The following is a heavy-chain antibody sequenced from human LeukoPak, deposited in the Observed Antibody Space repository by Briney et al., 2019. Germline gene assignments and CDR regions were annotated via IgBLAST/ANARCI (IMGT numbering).Heavy chain of an antibody. CDR3: ASKWQQLEGYYYGMDV. CDR1: GGTFSSYA. V-gene: IGHV1-69*13. CDR2: IIPILGTA. Sequence: ASVKVSCKASGGTFSSYAISWVRQAPGQGLEWMGGIIPILGTANYAQKFQGRVTITADESTSTAYMELSSLRSEDTAVYYCASKWQQLEGYYYGMDVWGQGTTVTVSS. J-gene: IGHJ6*02. D-gene: IGHD6-13*01.